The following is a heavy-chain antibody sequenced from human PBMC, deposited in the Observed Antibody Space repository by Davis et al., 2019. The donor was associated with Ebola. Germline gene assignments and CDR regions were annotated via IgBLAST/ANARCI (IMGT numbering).Heavy chain of an antibody. J-gene: IGHJ6*02. V-gene: IGHV1-18*01. D-gene: IGHD6-13*01. CDR3: ARENIAAAGTWYYYYGMDV. Sequence: ASVKVSCKASGYTFTSYGISWVRQAPGQGLEWMGWISAYNGNTNYAQKFQGWVTMTRDTSISTAYMELSRLRSDDTAVYYCARENIAAAGTWYYYYGMDVWGQGTTVTVSS. CDR2: ISAYNGNT. CDR1: GYTFTSYG.